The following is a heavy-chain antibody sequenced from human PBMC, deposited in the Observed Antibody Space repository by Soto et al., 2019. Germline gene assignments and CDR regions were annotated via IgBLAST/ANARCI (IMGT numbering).Heavy chain of an antibody. CDR1: GFTFSIIW. CDR3: VRDIR. V-gene: IGHV3-74*01. Sequence: EVQLVESGGGLVQPGGSLRLSCAASGFTFSIIWMHWVRQAPGKGLVWVSCINSDGSTPSYADSVKGRFTISRDNAKNTLYLQMNILTAEDTAVYFCVRDIRWGQGTLVTVSS. J-gene: IGHJ4*02. CDR2: INSDGSTP.